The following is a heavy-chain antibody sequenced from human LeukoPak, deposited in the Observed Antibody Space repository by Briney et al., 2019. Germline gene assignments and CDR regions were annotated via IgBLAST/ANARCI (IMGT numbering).Heavy chain of an antibody. J-gene: IGHJ4*02. CDR3: ARDLRSGWYGSTVDY. CDR1: GYTFTGYY. Sequence: ASVKVSCKASGYTFTGYYMHWVRQAPGQGPEWMGWINPNSGGTNYAQKFQGRVTMTRDTSISTAYMELSRLRSDDTAVYYCARDLRSGWYGSTVDYWGQGTLVTVSS. CDR2: INPNSGGT. D-gene: IGHD6-19*01. V-gene: IGHV1-2*02.